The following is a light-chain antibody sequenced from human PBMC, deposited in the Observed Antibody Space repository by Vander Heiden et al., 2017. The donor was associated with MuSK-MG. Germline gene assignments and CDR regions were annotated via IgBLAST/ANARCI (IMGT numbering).Light chain of an antibody. J-gene: IGLJ3*02. CDR2: INN. Sequence: QSVLTQPPSASGIPGQRVTIPCYGSSSKLGSNTVICYQQLPGTTPKLLIYINNQRPSGVPDRFSGSKSGTSASLAISGLQSEDEADYYCAAWDDSRNGWVFGGGTKLTVL. CDR1: SSKLGSNT. V-gene: IGLV1-44*01. CDR3: AAWDDSRNGWV.